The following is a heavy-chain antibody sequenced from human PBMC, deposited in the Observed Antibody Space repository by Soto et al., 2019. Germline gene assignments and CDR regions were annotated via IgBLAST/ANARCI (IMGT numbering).Heavy chain of an antibody. CDR3: ARGQPGCSGGSCYSDAFDI. Sequence: SETLSLTCTVSGGSISSGGYYWSWIRQHPGKGREWIGDIYYSGSTYYNPSLKSRVTISVDTSKNPFSLTLSSVPAADTAVSYCARGQPGCSGGSCYSDAFDIWGQGTMVTAS. D-gene: IGHD2-15*01. J-gene: IGHJ3*02. V-gene: IGHV4-31*03. CDR2: IYYSGST. CDR1: GGSISSGGYY.